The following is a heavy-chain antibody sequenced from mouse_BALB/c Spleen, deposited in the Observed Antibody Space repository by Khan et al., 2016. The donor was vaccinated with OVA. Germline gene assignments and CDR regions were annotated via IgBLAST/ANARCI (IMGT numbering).Heavy chain of an antibody. Sequence: QVQLKESGPGLVAPSQSLSITCTVSGFSLTGYGVNWVRQPPGKGLEWLGMIWGDGSTDYNSALKSRLSISKDNSKSQVFLKMNSLQTGDTARYYCARDRYYYGRGLAYWGQGTLVTVSA. J-gene: IGHJ3*01. CDR3: ARDRYYYGRGLAY. D-gene: IGHD1-1*01. V-gene: IGHV2-6-7*01. CDR1: GFSLTGYG. CDR2: IWGDGST.